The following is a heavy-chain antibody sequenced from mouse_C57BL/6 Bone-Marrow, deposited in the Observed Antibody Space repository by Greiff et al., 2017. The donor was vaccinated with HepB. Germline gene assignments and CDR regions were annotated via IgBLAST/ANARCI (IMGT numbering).Heavy chain of an antibody. D-gene: IGHD4-1*01. V-gene: IGHV3-6*01. CDR1: GYSITSGYY. J-gene: IGHJ3*01. CDR3: ARGETGTWFAY. CDR2: ISYDGSN. Sequence: EVQVVESGPGLVKPSQSLSLTCSVTGYSITSGYYWNWIRQFPGNKLEWMGYISYDGSNNYNPSLKNRISITRDTSKNQFFLKLNSVTTEDTATYYCARGETGTWFAYWGQGTLVTVSA.